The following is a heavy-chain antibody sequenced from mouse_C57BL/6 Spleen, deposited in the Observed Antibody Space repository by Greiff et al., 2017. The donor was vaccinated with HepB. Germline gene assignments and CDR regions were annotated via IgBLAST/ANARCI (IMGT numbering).Heavy chain of an antibody. J-gene: IGHJ4*01. Sequence: GGGLVQPKGSLKLSCTASGFTFNTYAMHWVRQAPGKGLEWVARIRSKSSNYATYYADSVKDRFTISRDDSQSMLYLQMNNLKTEDTAMYYCVRDPKDYGSSRYAMDYWGQGTSVTVSS. V-gene: IGHV10-3*01. CDR1: GFTFNTYA. CDR3: VRDPKDYGSSRYAMDY. D-gene: IGHD1-1*01. CDR2: IRSKSSNYAT.